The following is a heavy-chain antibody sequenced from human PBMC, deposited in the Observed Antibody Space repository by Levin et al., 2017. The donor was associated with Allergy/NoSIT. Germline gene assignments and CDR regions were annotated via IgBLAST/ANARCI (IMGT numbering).Heavy chain of an antibody. D-gene: IGHD3-22*01. V-gene: IGHV3-23*01. CDR3: AKDPYYYGSSGYRPPHYYGMDV. CDR2: ISGSGGST. J-gene: IGHJ6*02. Sequence: PGGSLRLSCAASGFTFSSYAMSWVRQAPGKGLEWVSAISGSGGSTYYADSVKGRFTISRDNSKNTLYLQMNSLRAEDTAVYYCAKDPYYYGSSGYRPPHYYGMDVWGQGTTVTVSS. CDR1: GFTFSSYA.